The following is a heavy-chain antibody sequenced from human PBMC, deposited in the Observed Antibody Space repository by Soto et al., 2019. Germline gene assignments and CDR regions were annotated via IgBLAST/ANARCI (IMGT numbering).Heavy chain of an antibody. V-gene: IGHV1-3*01. Sequence: QVQLVQSGAEVKKPGASVKVSCKASGYTFTSYAMHWVRQAPGQRLEWMGWINAGNGNTKYSQKFQGRVTITRDTSASTAYMELSSLRSEDTAVYYCAGRYSSSWGDAFDIWGQGTMVTVSS. CDR1: GYTFTSYA. CDR2: INAGNGNT. D-gene: IGHD6-13*01. CDR3: AGRYSSSWGDAFDI. J-gene: IGHJ3*02.